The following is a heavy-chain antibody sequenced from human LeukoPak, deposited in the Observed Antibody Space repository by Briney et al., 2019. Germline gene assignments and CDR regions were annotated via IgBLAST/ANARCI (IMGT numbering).Heavy chain of an antibody. Sequence: SETLSLTCAVYGGSFSGYYWSWIRQPPGKGLEWIGEINHSGSTNYNPSLKSRVTISVDTSKNQFSLKLSSVTAAETAVYYCARLPRNRSGWVHYWGQGTLVTVSS. CDR3: ARLPRNRSGWVHY. CDR2: INHSGST. J-gene: IGHJ4*02. D-gene: IGHD6-19*01. V-gene: IGHV4-34*01. CDR1: GGSFSGYY.